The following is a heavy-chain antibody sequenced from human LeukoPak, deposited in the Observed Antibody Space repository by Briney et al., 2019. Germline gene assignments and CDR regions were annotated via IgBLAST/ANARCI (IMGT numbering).Heavy chain of an antibody. CDR3: VREDSVIFPDAFHM. CDR2: INSDGSST. CDR1: AFTFSTYW. V-gene: IGHV3-74*01. Sequence: GGSLRLSCAASAFTFSTYWMHWVRQAPGKGLVWVSRINSDGSSTRYADSVKGRFTISRDNTKNTLYLQMNSLRAEDTAVYYCVREDSVIFPDAFHMWGQGTMVTVSS. D-gene: IGHD5/OR15-5a*01. J-gene: IGHJ3*02.